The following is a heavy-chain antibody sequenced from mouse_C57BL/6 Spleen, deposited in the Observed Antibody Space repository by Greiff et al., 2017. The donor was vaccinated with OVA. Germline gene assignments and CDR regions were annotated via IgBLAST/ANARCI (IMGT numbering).Heavy chain of an antibody. CDR3: ARYGNYVDYAMDY. V-gene: IGHV7-3*01. CDR2: IRNKANGYTT. CDR1: GFTFTDYY. J-gene: IGHJ4*01. Sequence: EVQRVESGGGLVQPGGSLSLSCAASGFTFTDYYMSWVRQPPGKALEWLGFIRNKANGYTTEYSASVRGRFTISRDNSQSILYIQMNALRAKDSDTYYSARYGNYVDYAMDYWGQGTSVTVSS. D-gene: IGHD2-1*01.